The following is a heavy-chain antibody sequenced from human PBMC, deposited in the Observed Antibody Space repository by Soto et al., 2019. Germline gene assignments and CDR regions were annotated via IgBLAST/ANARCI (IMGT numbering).Heavy chain of an antibody. D-gene: IGHD3-3*01. Sequence: PGGSLRLSCAASGFTFSDYYMSWIRQAPGKGLEWVSYISSSGSTIYYADSVKGRFTISRDNAKNSLYLQMNSLRAEDTAVYYCARDSKRGRFLEWLSHPPNFDYWGQGTLVTVSS. CDR3: ARDSKRGRFLEWLSHPPNFDY. CDR2: ISSSGSTI. J-gene: IGHJ4*02. CDR1: GFTFSDYY. V-gene: IGHV3-11*01.